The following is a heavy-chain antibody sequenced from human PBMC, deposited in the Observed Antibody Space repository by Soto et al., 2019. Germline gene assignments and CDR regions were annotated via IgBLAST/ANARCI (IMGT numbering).Heavy chain of an antibody. J-gene: IGHJ5*01. CDR1: GFAFSSFS. V-gene: IGHV3-23*01. Sequence: EVQLLESGGGLVQPGGSLRLSCVASGFAFSSFSMNWVRQAPGKGLEWVSIIGDNGRTTYYGNSVKGRFTISRDTSKNTMYPHMNNLRDEDTAVYYCVQKGVVVPGYAWFGSWGQGTLVTVSS. D-gene: IGHD2-21*02. CDR3: VQKGVVVPGYAWFGS. CDR2: IGDNGRTT.